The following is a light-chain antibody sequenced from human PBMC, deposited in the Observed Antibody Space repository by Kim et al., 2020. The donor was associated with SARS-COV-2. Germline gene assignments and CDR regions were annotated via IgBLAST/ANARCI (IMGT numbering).Light chain of an antibody. CDR1: SSDVGGYNY. J-gene: IGLJ2*01. Sequence: GQSVTISCTGTSSDVGGYNYVSWYQQHPGKAPKLMIYEVSKRPSGAPDRFSGSKSGNTASLTVSGLQAEDEADYYCSSYAGSNNWVFGGGTKLTVL. CDR2: EVS. CDR3: SSYAGSNNWV. V-gene: IGLV2-8*01.